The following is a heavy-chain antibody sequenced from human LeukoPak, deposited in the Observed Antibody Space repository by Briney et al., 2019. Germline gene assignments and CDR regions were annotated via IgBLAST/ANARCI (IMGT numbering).Heavy chain of an antibody. CDR3: AKDGLTGYYTAWFDS. J-gene: IGHJ5*01. CDR2: IKQDGSEK. V-gene: IGHV3-7*03. Sequence: GGSLRLSCVASGFTFSDYYMTWVRQPPGKGLEWVANIKQDGSEKYYVDSVKGRFTISRDNAKNSLFLQMNSLRVEDTAVYYCAKDGLTGYYTAWFDSWGQGTLVTVSS. CDR1: GFTFSDYY. D-gene: IGHD3-9*01.